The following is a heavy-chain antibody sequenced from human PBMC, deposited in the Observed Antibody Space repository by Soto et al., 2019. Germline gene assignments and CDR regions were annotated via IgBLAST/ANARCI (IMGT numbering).Heavy chain of an antibody. CDR1: GSTLTELS. J-gene: IGHJ6*02. CDR2: FDPEDGET. V-gene: IGHV1-24*01. CDR3: STEQPRMTTVTTSGYYCMDV. Sequence: ASVKVSCKVSGSTLTELSMHWVRQAPGKGLEWMGGFDPEDGETIYAQKFQGRVTMTEDTSTDTAYMELSSLRSEYTAVYYCSTEQPRMTTVTTSGYYCMDVWGQGTTVTVSS. D-gene: IGHD4-4*01.